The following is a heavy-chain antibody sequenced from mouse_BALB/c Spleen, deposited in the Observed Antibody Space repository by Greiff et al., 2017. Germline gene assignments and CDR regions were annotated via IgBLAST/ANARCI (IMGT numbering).Heavy chain of an antibody. V-gene: IGHV1-53*01. CDR2: INPSNGGT. D-gene: IGHD2-14*01. CDR3: ARVYYRNDWFAY. CDR1: GYTFTSYY. Sequence: QVQLQQSGAELVKPGASVKLSCKASGYTFTSYYMYWVKQRPGQGLEWIGEINPSNGGTNFNEKFKSKATLTVDKSSSTAYMELRSLTSEDSAVYYCARVYYRNDWFAYWGQGTLVTVSA. J-gene: IGHJ3*01.